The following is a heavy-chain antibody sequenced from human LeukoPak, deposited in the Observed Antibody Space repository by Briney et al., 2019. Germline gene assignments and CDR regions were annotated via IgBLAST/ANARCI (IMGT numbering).Heavy chain of an antibody. D-gene: IGHD6-19*01. CDR1: GGTFSSYA. V-gene: IGHV1-69*13. Sequence: SVKVSCKASGGTFSSYAISWVRQAPGQGLEWMGGIIPIFGTANYAQKFQGRVTINADESTSTAYMELSSLRSEDTAVYYCARDESPLGRWLVHGVYWGQGTLVTVSS. CDR2: IIPIFGTA. J-gene: IGHJ4*02. CDR3: ARDESPLGRWLVHGVY.